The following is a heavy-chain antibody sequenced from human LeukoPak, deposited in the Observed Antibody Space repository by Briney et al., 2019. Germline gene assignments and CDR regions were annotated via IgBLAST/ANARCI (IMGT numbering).Heavy chain of an antibody. V-gene: IGHV1-2*02. CDR2: INPNSGGT. Sequence: ASVKVSCKASGYTFTGYYMHWVRQAPGQGLEWMGWINPNSGGTNYAQKFQGRVTMTRDTSISTAYMELSRLRSDDTAVYYCARDRGYYYYGMDVWGQGTTVTVSS. D-gene: IGHD1-26*01. CDR3: ARDRGYYYYGMDV. J-gene: IGHJ6*02. CDR1: GYTFTGYY.